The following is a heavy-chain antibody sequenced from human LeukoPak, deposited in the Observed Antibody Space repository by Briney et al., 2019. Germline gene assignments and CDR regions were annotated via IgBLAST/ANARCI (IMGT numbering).Heavy chain of an antibody. CDR1: GFIFNDYS. CDR2: IKQDGSEK. D-gene: IGHD5-12*01. CDR3: ARDHEVPTIVFDS. Sequence: PGGSLRLSCVGSGFIFNDYSMNWVRQAPGKGLEWVANIKQDGSEKYYVDSVKGRFTISRDNAKNSLYLQMNSLRAEDTAVYYCARDHEVPTIVFDSWGQGTLVTVSS. V-gene: IGHV3-7*01. J-gene: IGHJ4*02.